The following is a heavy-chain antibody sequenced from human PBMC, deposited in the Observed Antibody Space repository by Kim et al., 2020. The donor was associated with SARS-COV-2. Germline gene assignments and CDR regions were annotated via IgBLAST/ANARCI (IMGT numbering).Heavy chain of an antibody. CDR1: GFTFSSYG. D-gene: IGHD6-13*01. CDR2: ISYDGSNK. Sequence: GGSLRLSCAASGFTFSSYGMHWVRQAPGRGLEWVSVISYDGSNKYYADSVKGRFTISRDNSKNTLYLQMNSLRAEDTAVYYCSIDLLFGPAAGTLDYWGQATLVTVSS. V-gene: IGHV3-33*05. CDR3: SIDLLFGPAAGTLDY. J-gene: IGHJ4*02.